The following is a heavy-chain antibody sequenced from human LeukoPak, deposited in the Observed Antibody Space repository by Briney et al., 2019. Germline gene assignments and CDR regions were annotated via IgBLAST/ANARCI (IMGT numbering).Heavy chain of an antibody. CDR2: ISYSGST. V-gene: IGHV4-59*01. CDR1: GGSISSYY. J-gene: IGHJ6*02. Sequence: IPSETLSLTCTVSGGSISSYYWSWIRQPPGKGLEWIGYISYSGSTNYNPSLKSRVTISVDTSKNQFSLKLSSVTAADTAVYYCARSRPPYSNGWSNYGMDVWGQGTTVTVSS. CDR3: ARSRPPYSNGWSNYGMDV. D-gene: IGHD6-19*01.